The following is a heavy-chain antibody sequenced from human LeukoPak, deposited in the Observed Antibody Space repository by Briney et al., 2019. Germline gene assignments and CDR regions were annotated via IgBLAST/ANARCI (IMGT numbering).Heavy chain of an antibody. D-gene: IGHD5-24*01. CDR1: GGTFSSYA. CDR2: IIPIFGTA. CDR3: ANSRDGYNNY. J-gene: IGHJ4*02. V-gene: IGHV1-69*05. Sequence: ASVKVSCKASGGTFSSYAISWVRQAPGQGLEWMGGIIPIFGTANYAQKFQGRVTITTGESTSTAYMELSSLRSEDTAVYYCANSRDGYNNYWGQGTLVTVSS.